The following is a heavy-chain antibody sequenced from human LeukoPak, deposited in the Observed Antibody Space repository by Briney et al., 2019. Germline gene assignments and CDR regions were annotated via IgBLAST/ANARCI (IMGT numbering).Heavy chain of an antibody. J-gene: IGHJ4*02. V-gene: IGHV3-7*01. CDR1: GFTFSTYW. CDR2: IKQDGSEK. CDR3: AGGRDVYRY. D-gene: IGHD5-24*01. Sequence: GGSLRLSCAASGFTFSTYWMTWVRQAPGKGLEWVANIKQDGSEKYYVDSVKGRFTISRDNAKNSLYLQMNSLRAEDTAVYYCAGGRDVYRYWGQGTLVTVSS.